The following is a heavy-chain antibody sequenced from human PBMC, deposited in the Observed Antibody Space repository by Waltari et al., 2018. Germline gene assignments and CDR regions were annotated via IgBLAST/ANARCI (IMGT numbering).Heavy chain of an antibody. Sequence: EVQLVETGGGFIQPGGSLRVSCAASGFVFWGNFMHWVRQAPGKGLEWVSLVNSAGNSFYADAVKGRFTISRDTSKNTLYLQMNSLRVEDTAMYYCVREAYLAAGFDFWGQGTPVTVSS. D-gene: IGHD6-25*01. CDR2: VNSAGNS. CDR3: VREAYLAAGFDF. CDR1: GFVFWGNF. V-gene: IGHV3-53*02. J-gene: IGHJ4*02.